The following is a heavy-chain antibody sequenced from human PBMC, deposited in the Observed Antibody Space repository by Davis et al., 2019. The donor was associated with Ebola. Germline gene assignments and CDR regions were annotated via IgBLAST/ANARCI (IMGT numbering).Heavy chain of an antibody. D-gene: IGHD4-17*01. J-gene: IGHJ6*02. CDR3: ARMPYGLHGMDV. CDR2: IYYSGST. Sequence: SETLSLTCTVSGGSISSYYWSWIRQPPGKGLEWIGYIYYSGSTNYNPSLKSRVTISVDTSKNQFSLKLSSVTAADTAVYYCARMPYGLHGMDVWGQGTTVTVSS. CDR1: GGSISSYY. V-gene: IGHV4-59*01.